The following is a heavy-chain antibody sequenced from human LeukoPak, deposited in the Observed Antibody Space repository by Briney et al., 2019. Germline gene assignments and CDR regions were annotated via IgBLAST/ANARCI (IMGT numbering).Heavy chain of an antibody. V-gene: IGHV3-23*01. CDR3: ANSGYNTGIDYYYYGMDV. D-gene: IGHD6-19*01. CDR1: GLTFSSYA. J-gene: IGHJ6*02. CDR2: ISGSGDST. Sequence: GGSLRLSRTASGLTFSSYAMSWVRQAPGEGLECVSAISGSGDSTYYADSVKGRFTISRDNSKNTLYLQINSLRAEDTAVYYCANSGYNTGIDYYYYGMDVWGQGTTVTVSS.